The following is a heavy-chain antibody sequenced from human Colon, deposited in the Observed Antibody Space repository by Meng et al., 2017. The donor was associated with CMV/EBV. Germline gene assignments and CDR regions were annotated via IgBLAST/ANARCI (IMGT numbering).Heavy chain of an antibody. CDR1: GFTFSGYD. D-gene: IGHD3-3*01. Sequence: GGSLRLSCAASGFTFSGYDMNWVRQAPGKGLEWVSAISGSGGSTYYADSVKGRFTISRDNSKNTLYLQMNSLRAEDTAVYYCAKQGGITIFGVVTPFDYWGQGTLVTVSS. CDR2: ISGSGGST. J-gene: IGHJ4*02. V-gene: IGHV3-23*01. CDR3: AKQGGITIFGVVTPFDY.